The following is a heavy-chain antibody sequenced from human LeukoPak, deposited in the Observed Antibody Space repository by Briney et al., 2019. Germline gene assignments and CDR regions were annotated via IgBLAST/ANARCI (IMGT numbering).Heavy chain of an antibody. CDR1: GFTFSSYW. D-gene: IGHD4-17*01. CDR2: IKQDGSEK. CDR3: ASSTVTLNYYYYYMDV. J-gene: IGHJ6*03. V-gene: IGHV3-7*01. Sequence: GGSLRLSCAASGFTFSSYWMSWVRQAPGKGLEWVANIKQDGSEKYYVDSVKGRFTISRDNAKNSLYLQMNSLRAEDTAVYYCASSTVTLNYYYYYMDVWGKGTTVTVSS.